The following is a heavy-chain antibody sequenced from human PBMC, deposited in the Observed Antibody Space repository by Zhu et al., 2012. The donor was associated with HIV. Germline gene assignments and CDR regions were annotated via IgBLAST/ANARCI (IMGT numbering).Heavy chain of an antibody. CDR2: IYFTGNT. V-gene: IGHV4-30-4*01. CDR1: GASISSNNYY. J-gene: IGHJ4*02. Sequence: QVQLQESGPELVKPSQTLSLTCTVSGASISSNNYYWSWIRQPPGKGLEWIGYIYFTGNTYYNASLENRLTISIDTSKNQFSLKLNSVTAADTAVYYCARNRGNTSWSLGEFDYWGQGALVIVSS. D-gene: IGHD2-2*01. CDR3: ARNRGNTSWSLGEFDY.